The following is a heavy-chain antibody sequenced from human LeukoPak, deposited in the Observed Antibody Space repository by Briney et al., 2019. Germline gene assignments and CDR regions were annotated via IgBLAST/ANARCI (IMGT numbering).Heavy chain of an antibody. CDR1: GYSISSGYY. Sequence: PSETLSLTCTVSGYSISSGYYWGWIRQPPGKGLEWIGSIYHSGSTYYNPSLKSRVTISVDTSKNQFSLKLSSVTAADTAVYYCAREVRGIAAARDAFDIWGQGTMVTVSS. V-gene: IGHV4-38-2*02. CDR3: AREVRGIAAARDAFDI. CDR2: IYHSGST. D-gene: IGHD6-13*01. J-gene: IGHJ3*02.